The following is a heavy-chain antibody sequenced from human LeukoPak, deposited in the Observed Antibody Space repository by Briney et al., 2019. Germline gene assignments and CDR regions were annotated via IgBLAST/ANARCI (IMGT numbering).Heavy chain of an antibody. D-gene: IGHD3-3*01. CDR1: GYTFTGYY. Sequence: ASVKVSCKASGYTFTGYYMHWVRQAPGQGLEWMGWINPNSGGTNYAQKFQGRVTMTRDTSISTAYMELSRLRSDDTAVYYCARGFGFLEWLYVVYWGQGTLVTVSS. V-gene: IGHV1-2*02. J-gene: IGHJ4*02. CDR3: ARGFGFLEWLYVVY. CDR2: INPNSGGT.